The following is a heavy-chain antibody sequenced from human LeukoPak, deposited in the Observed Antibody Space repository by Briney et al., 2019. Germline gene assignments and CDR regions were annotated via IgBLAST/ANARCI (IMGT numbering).Heavy chain of an antibody. CDR1: GGSFSGYY. J-gene: IGHJ3*02. D-gene: IGHD3-22*01. Sequence: PSETLSLTCAVYGGSFSGYYWSWIRQPPGKGLEWIGEINHSGSTNYNPSVKSRVTRSVDTSKNQYSLKLSSVTAADTAVYYCARGNYYDYRAFDIWGQGTMVTVSS. V-gene: IGHV4-34*01. CDR2: INHSGST. CDR3: ARGNYYDYRAFDI.